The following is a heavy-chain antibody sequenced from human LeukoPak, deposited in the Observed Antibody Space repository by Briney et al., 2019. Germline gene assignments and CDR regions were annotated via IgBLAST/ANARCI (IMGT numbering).Heavy chain of an antibody. Sequence: PSETLSLTCAVYGGSFSGYYWSWIRQPPGKGLEWIGEINHSGSTNYNPSLKSRVTISVDTSKNQFSLKLSSVTAADTAVYYCARYDSSGYYEDYWGQGTLVTVSS. J-gene: IGHJ4*02. CDR2: INHSGST. CDR1: GGSFSGYY. D-gene: IGHD3-22*01. CDR3: ARYDSSGYYEDY. V-gene: IGHV4-34*01.